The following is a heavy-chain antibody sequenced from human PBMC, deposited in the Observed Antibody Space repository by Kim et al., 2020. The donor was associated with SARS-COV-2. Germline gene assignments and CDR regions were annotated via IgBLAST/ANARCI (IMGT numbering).Heavy chain of an antibody. CDR2: IYYSGST. Sequence: SENLSLTCTVSGGSISSYYWSWIRQPPGKGLEWIGYIYYSGSTNYNPSLKSRVTISVDTSKNQFSLKLSSVTAADTAVYYCARGLGDTYYDFWSGYRPYYFDYWGQGTLVTVSS. CDR3: ARGLGDTYYDFWSGYRPYYFDY. CDR1: GGSISSYY. V-gene: IGHV4-59*01. J-gene: IGHJ4*02. D-gene: IGHD3-3*01.